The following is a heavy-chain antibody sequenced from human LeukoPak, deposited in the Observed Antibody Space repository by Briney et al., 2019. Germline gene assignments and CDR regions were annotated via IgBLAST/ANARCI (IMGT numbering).Heavy chain of an antibody. V-gene: IGHV1-18*01. CDR2: ISAYNGNT. CDR3: ARSRGSSTSSYYYYGMDV. J-gene: IGHJ6*02. CDR1: GYTFTSYG. D-gene: IGHD2-2*01. Sequence: GASVKVSFKASGYTFTSYGISWVRQAPGQGLEWMGWISAYNGNTNYAQKLQGRVTMTTDTSTSTAYMELRSLRSDDTAVYYCARSRGSSTSSYYYYGMDVWGQGTTVTVSS.